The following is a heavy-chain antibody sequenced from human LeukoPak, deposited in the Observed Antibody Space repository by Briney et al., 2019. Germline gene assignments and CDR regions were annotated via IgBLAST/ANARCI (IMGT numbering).Heavy chain of an antibody. CDR3: ARAGYSGSPYYFDY. V-gene: IGHV3-53*04. CDR2: IHSGGST. Sequence: GGSLRLSCAASGFTVSSNYMSWVRQAPGKGLEWVSVIHSGGSTYYADSVKGRFTISRHNSKNTLYLQMNSLRAEDTAVYYCARAGYSGSPYYFDYWGQGTLVTVSS. D-gene: IGHD1-26*01. CDR1: GFTVSSNY. J-gene: IGHJ4*02.